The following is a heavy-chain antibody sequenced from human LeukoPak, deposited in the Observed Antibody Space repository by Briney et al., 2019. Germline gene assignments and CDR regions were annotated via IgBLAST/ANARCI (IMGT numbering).Heavy chain of an antibody. J-gene: IGHJ4*02. CDR1: GFTFSSYG. CDR3: AKEEDYGDYQFDY. D-gene: IGHD4-17*01. CDR2: ISGSGGST. Sequence: PGGSLGLSCAASGFTFSSYGMSWVRQAPGKGLEWVSAISGSGGSTYYADSVKGRFTISRDNSKNTLYLQMNSLRAEDTAVYYCAKEEDYGDYQFDYWGQGTLVTVSS. V-gene: IGHV3-23*01.